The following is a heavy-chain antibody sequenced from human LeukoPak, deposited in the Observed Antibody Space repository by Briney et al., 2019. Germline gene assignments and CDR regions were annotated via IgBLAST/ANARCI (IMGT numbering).Heavy chain of an antibody. Sequence: GESLKISCKASGYTFITYWIGWVRQMPGKGLEWMGIIYPGDSDTRYSPSFQGQVTISADKSISTAYLHWSSLKASDTATYYCARPDDYGGKPAAFDIWGQGTLVTVSS. CDR3: ARPDDYGGKPAAFDI. CDR1: GYTFITYW. V-gene: IGHV5-51*01. J-gene: IGHJ3*02. CDR2: IYPGDSDT. D-gene: IGHD4-23*01.